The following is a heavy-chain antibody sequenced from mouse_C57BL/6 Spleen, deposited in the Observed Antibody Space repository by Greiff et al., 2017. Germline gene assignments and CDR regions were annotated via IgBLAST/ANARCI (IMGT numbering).Heavy chain of an antibody. D-gene: IGHD1-1*01. CDR1: GYTFTSYW. CDR2: IYPGNSDT. J-gene: IGHJ1*03. Sequence: VQLQQSGTVLARPGASVKMSCKTSGYTFTSYWMHWVKQRPGQGLEWIGAIYPGNSDTSYNQKFKGKAKLTAVTSASTAYRELSSLTNEDSAVYYCTRKHYYGSSHWYFDVWGTGTTVTVSS. CDR3: TRKHYYGSSHWYFDV. V-gene: IGHV1-5*01.